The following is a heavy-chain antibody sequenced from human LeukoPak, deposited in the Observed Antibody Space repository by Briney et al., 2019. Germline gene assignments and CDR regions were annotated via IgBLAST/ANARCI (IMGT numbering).Heavy chain of an antibody. Sequence: ASVKVSCKASGYTFSDYYIHWVRQAPGQGLEWMGWINPNSGDTNYAQKFQGRVTMTRDTSISTAYMDLSSLRSDDTAVYYCARDLSQGGSYWGQGTLVTVSS. D-gene: IGHD1-26*01. J-gene: IGHJ4*02. CDR1: GYTFSDYY. V-gene: IGHV1-2*02. CDR3: ARDLSQGGSY. CDR2: INPNSGDT.